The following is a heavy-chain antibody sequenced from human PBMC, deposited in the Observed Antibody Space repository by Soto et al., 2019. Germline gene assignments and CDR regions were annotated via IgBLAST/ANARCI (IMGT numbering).Heavy chain of an antibody. J-gene: IGHJ5*01. D-gene: IGHD3-10*01. Sequence: GGSLRLSCAASGFTFSSYAMSWVRQAPGKGLEWVSAISASGDSTYDADSVKGRFTISRDNSKNTLYLQMNSLRAEDTAIYYCAKSTMVRGVIPWLDSCGQGTLVTVYS. CDR3: AKSTMVRGVIPWLDS. CDR1: GFTFSSYA. V-gene: IGHV3-23*01. CDR2: ISASGDST.